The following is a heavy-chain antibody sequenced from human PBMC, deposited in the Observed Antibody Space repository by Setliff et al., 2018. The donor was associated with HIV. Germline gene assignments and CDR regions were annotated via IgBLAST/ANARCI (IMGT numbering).Heavy chain of an antibody. V-gene: IGHV1-69*13. J-gene: IGHJ4*02. CDR2: IIPIFGKA. CDR1: GGTFSSYA. CDR3: AREICITIFWGPEAGSCYFDY. D-gene: IGHD3-9*01. Sequence: ASVKVSCKASGGTFSSYAINWVRQAPGQGLEWMGGIIPIFGKANYAQKFQGRVTITADESTNTAYMEMSSLRSDDTAVYYCAREICITIFWGPEAGSCYFDYWGQGTLVTVSS.